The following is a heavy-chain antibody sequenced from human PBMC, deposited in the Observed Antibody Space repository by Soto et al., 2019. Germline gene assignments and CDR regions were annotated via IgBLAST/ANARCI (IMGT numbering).Heavy chain of an antibody. CDR2: IWYDGSNK. D-gene: IGHD3-9*01. V-gene: IGHV3-33*01. J-gene: IGHJ4*02. CDR1: GFTFSSYG. Sequence: GESLKISCAASGFTFSSYGMHWVRQAPGKGLEWVAVIWYDGSNKYYADSVKGRFTISRDNSKNTLYLQMNSLRAEDTAVYYCARLSPTDYDILTGYFDYWGQGTLVTVSS. CDR3: ARLSPTDYDILTGYFDY.